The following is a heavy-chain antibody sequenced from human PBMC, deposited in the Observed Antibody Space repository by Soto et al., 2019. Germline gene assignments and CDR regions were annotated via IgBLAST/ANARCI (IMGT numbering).Heavy chain of an antibody. D-gene: IGHD5-18*01. CDR1: GFTFTSSA. CDR2: IVVGSGNT. Sequence: SVKVSCKASGFTFTSSAVQWVPQARGQRLEWIGWIVVGSGNTNYAQKFQERVTITRDMSTSTAYMELSSLRSEDTAVYYCAAEGIQLWLKTYYYYGMDVWGQGTTVTVSS. V-gene: IGHV1-58*01. CDR3: AAEGIQLWLKTYYYYGMDV. J-gene: IGHJ6*02.